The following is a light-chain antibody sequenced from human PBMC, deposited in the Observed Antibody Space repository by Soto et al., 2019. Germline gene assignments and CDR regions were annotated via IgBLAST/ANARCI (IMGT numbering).Light chain of an antibody. Sequence: QSVLTQPPSVSGAPGQRVTISCTGSSSNIGAGYDVHWYQRLPGTAPKVLIYGNNNRPSGVPDRFSGSKSGTSASLAITGPQAEDVADYYFQSYDSSLTYSHVFGTGTNLTV. V-gene: IGLV1-40*01. J-gene: IGLJ1*01. CDR2: GNN. CDR3: QSYDSSLTYSHV. CDR1: SSNIGAGYD.